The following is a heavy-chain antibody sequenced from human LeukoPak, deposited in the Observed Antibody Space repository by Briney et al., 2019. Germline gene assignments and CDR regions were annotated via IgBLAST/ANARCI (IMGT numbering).Heavy chain of an antibody. CDR1: GYTFTDDY. J-gene: IGHJ4*02. D-gene: IGHD3-9*01. V-gene: IGHV1-2*02. Sequence: GASVKVSCKASGYTFTDDYVHWVRQAPGQGLEWMGWINPNSGVTNYAQKFQGRVTMTRDTSITTAYMEMSRLRSDDTALYYCARSPHILTGENFDYWGQGTLVTVSS. CDR2: INPNSGVT. CDR3: ARSPHILTGENFDY.